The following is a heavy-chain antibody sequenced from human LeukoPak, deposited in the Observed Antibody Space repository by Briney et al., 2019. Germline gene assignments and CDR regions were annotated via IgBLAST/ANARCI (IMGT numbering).Heavy chain of an antibody. V-gene: IGHV3-21*01. CDR3: ARERDYGGRFDY. D-gene: IGHD4-23*01. CDR2: ISSSSSYI. Sequence: GGSLRLSCAASGFTFSSYSMNWVRQAPGKGLEWVSSISSSSSYIYYADSVKGRFTISRDNAKSSLYLQMNSLRAEDTAVYYCARERDYGGRFDYWGQGTLVTVSS. CDR1: GFTFSSYS. J-gene: IGHJ4*02.